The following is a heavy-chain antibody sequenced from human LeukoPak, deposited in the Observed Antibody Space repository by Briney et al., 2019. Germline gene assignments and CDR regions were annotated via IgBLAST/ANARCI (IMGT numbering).Heavy chain of an antibody. Sequence: GSLRLSCAASGFTFSSYAMSWARQAPGKGLEWVSSISNSGGSTYYADSVKGRFTISRDNSKNTLYLQMNSLRAEDTAVYYCTGEQWLAVDYWGQGTLVTVSS. CDR3: TGEQWLAVDY. J-gene: IGHJ4*02. V-gene: IGHV3-23*01. CDR1: GFTFSSYA. D-gene: IGHD6-19*01. CDR2: ISNSGGST.